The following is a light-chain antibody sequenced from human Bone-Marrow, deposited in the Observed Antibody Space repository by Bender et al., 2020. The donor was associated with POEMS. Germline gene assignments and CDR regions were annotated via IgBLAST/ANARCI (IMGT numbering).Light chain of an antibody. Sequence: YELTQPPAVSVSAGQTASITCSGDKLGDKFSSWYQQKPGQSPVLVIYEDNKRPSGIPERFSGSNSGNTATLTISGTQTMDEADYDCQAWESGVVFGGGTKLTVL. CDR3: QAWESGVV. CDR1: KLGDKF. V-gene: IGLV3-1*01. J-gene: IGLJ3*02. CDR2: EDN.